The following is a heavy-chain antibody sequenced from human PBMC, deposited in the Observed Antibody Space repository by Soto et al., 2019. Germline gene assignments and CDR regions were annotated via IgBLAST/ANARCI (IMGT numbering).Heavy chain of an antibody. D-gene: IGHD6-19*01. J-gene: IGHJ4*02. CDR2: IYYTGST. CDR3: ARLGLAGKLDY. CDR1: GGSISGYY. V-gene: IGHV4-59*08. Sequence: SETLSLTCTVSGGSISGYYWSWIRQPPGKRLEWIGYIYYTGSTNYNPSLTSRVTISIDTSKNQFSLKLSSVTAADTAVYYCARLGLAGKLDYWGQGTLVTVSS.